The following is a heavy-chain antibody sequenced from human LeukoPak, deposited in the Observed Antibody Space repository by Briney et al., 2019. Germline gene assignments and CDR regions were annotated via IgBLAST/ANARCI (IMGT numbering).Heavy chain of an antibody. J-gene: IGHJ4*02. Sequence: ASVKVSCKASGYTFTSYGISWVRQAPGQRLEWMGWINAGNGNTKYSQKFQGRVTITRDTSASTAYMELSSLRSEDTAVYYCARGYPKIAARYFDYWGQGTLVTVSS. V-gene: IGHV1-3*01. CDR2: INAGNGNT. CDR3: ARGYPKIAARYFDY. D-gene: IGHD6-6*01. CDR1: GYTFTSYG.